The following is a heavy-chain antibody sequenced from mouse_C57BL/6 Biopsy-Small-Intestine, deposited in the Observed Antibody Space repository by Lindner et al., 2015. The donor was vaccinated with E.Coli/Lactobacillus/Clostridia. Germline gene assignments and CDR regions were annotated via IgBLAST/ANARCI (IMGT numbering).Heavy chain of an antibody. CDR3: ARSDLYPFAY. D-gene: IGHD2-12*01. Sequence: VQLQESGAELAKPGASVKMSCKASGYTFTNYWMHWVKQRPGQGLEWIGYINPSSGYTEYNQKFKDKATLTADKSSSTAYMQLSSLTSEDSAVYYCARSDLYPFAYWGQGTLVTVSA. J-gene: IGHJ3*01. CDR2: INPSSGYT. V-gene: IGHV1-7*01. CDR1: GYTFTNYW.